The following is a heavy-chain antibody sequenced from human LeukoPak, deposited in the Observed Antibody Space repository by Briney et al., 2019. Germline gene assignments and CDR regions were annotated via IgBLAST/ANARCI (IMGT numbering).Heavy chain of an antibody. V-gene: IGHV4-30-2*01. CDR2: IYHSGST. CDR3: ARDYRYSSSQRVNWFDP. D-gene: IGHD6-6*01. CDR1: GGSISSGGYY. Sequence: NSSETLSLTCTVSGGSISSGGYYWSWTRQPPGKGLEWIGYIYHSGSTYYNPSLKSRVTISVDRSKNQFSLKLSSVTAADTAVYYCARDYRYSSSQRVNWFDPWGQGTLVTVSS. J-gene: IGHJ5*02.